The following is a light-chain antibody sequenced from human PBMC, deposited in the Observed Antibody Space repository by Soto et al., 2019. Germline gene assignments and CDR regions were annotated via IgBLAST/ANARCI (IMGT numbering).Light chain of an antibody. V-gene: IGKV1-39*01. Sequence: DIQMTQSPSSLSASVGDRVTITCRASQGISSWLAWYQQKPEKAPKLLIYAASSLQSGVPSRFSGSGSETDFTLTISSLQPEDFATYSCQQSYSTTWTFGQGTKVEIQ. J-gene: IGKJ1*01. CDR1: QGISSW. CDR3: QQSYSTTWT. CDR2: AAS.